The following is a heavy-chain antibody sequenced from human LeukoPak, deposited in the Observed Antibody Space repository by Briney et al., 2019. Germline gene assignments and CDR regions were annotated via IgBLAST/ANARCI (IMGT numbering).Heavy chain of an antibody. CDR1: GGTFSSYA. Sequence: SVKVSCKASGGTFSSYAISWLRQAPGQGLEWMGRIIPILGIANYAQKFQGRVTITADKSTSTAYMELSSLRSEDTAVYYCARLGYCSGGSCWDYWGQGTLVTVSS. D-gene: IGHD2-15*01. V-gene: IGHV1-69*04. J-gene: IGHJ4*02. CDR3: ARLGYCSGGSCWDY. CDR2: IIPILGIA.